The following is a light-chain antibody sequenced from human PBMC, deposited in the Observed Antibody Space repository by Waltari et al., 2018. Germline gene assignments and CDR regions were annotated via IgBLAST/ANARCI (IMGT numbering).Light chain of an antibody. CDR2: EDS. J-gene: IGLJ2*01. CDR3: YSTDSSGTQRV. V-gene: IGLV3-10*01. CDR1: ALPKTY. Sequence: SYELKQPPSVSVSPGQAARITCSGDALPKTYAYWYQQKSGQAPGLVIYEDSKRPSGIPERFSGSSSGTTATLTLSGAQVEDEGDYYCYSTDSSGTQRVFGGGTKLTVL.